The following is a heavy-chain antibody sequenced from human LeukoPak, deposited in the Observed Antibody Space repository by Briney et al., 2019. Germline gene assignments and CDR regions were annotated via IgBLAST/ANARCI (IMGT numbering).Heavy chain of an antibody. CDR2: IIPIFGTA. CDR3: ARGGAPDDFWSGYYTGIGFDY. V-gene: IGHV1-69*13. Sequence: SVKVSCKASGGTFSSYAVSWVRQAPGQGLEWMGGIIPIFGTANYAQKFQGRVRITADESTSTAYMERSSLRSEGTAVYYCARGGAPDDFWSGYYTGIGFDYWGQGTLVTVSS. CDR1: GGTFSSYA. J-gene: IGHJ4*02. D-gene: IGHD3-3*01.